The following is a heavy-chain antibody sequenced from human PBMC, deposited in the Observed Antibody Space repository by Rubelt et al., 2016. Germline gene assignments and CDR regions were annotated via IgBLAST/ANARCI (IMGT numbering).Heavy chain of an antibody. Sequence: QVQLQESGPGLVEPSPTLSLTCTVSGGSLSTGGHYWSWLRQHPGTGLEGIGYLYPNGNTDYNPYLARRVVISGDSSKNHVSLRLRSWTDVDTAGYYCAREGNSFYDTSGYFDSWGQGILVTVSS. CDR3: AREGNSFYDTSGYFDS. J-gene: IGHJ4*02. D-gene: IGHD3-22*01. CDR1: GGSLSTGGHY. CDR2: LYPNGNT. V-gene: IGHV4-31*03.